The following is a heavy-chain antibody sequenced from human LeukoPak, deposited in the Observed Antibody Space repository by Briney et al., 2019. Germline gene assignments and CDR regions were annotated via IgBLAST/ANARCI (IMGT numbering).Heavy chain of an antibody. CDR2: IYSSSSTI. Sequence: GGSLRLSCAASGFTFSSYSMNWVRQAPGKGLEWVSYIYSSSSTIYYADSVKGRFTISRDNAKNSLYLQMNSLRAEDTAVYYCARAQLELRTIDYWGQGTLVTVSS. CDR3: ARAQLELRTIDY. V-gene: IGHV3-48*01. CDR1: GFTFSSYS. J-gene: IGHJ4*02. D-gene: IGHD1-7*01.